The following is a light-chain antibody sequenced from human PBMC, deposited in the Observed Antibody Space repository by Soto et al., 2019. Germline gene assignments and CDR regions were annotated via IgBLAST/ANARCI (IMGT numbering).Light chain of an antibody. J-gene: IGKJ1*01. V-gene: IGKV3-15*01. CDR2: GAS. CDR1: QSVSTN. Sequence: VMTQSPATLSVSPGERAALSCRASQSVSTNLAWYQQKPGQPPRLLIYGASTRATGVPARFSGSGSGTEFTLTISNLQSEDFAVYHCQQYDKWPRTFGQGTKVDIK. CDR3: QQYDKWPRT.